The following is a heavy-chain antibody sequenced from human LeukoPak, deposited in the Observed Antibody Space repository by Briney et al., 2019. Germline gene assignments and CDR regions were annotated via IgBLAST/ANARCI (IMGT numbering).Heavy chain of an antibody. Sequence: SETLSLTCTVSGGYISSYYWSWIRQPPGKGLEWIGYIYYSGSTNYNPSLKSRVTISVDTSKNQFSLKLSSVTAADTAVYYCARVCYDSSCEYWGRGSLVTVCS. CDR3: ARVCYDSSCEY. J-gene: IGHJ4*02. D-gene: IGHD3-22*01. V-gene: IGHV4-59*01. CDR2: IYYSGST. CDR1: GGYISSYY.